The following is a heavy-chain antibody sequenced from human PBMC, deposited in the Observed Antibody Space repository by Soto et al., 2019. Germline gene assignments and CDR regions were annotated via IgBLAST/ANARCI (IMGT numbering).Heavy chain of an antibody. CDR2: LSGGGDRT. CDR1: GFTVISYA. CDR3: ARKVLGTTSRPYYWYFDL. V-gene: IGHV3-23*01. Sequence: EVQLLESGGGLVQPGGSLRLSCVGSGFTVISYAMNWVRQAPGKGLEWVSGLSGGGDRTFDADSVNGRFTISRDNSTNTVNLQLNSMRAEDTAVYYCARKVLGTTSRPYYWYFDLWGRGTLVTVPS. J-gene: IGHJ2*01. D-gene: IGHD3-16*01.